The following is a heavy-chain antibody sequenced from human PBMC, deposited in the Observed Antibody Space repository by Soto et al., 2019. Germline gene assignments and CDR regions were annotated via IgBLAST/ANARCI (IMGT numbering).Heavy chain of an antibody. Sequence: PSDTLSLTCTVSGDSISAYSWSWVRQPPGKGLEWIGNIHYNGNTKYNPSLKSRVTMSVDTSKNQFSLKLISVTAADTAKYFCAREXNLGRWLQRLXFWGQGTLVXVSS. V-gene: IGHV4-59*01. CDR1: GDSISAYS. J-gene: IGHJ4*02. D-gene: IGHD5-18*01. CDR3: AREXNLGRWLQRLXF. CDR2: IHYNGNT.